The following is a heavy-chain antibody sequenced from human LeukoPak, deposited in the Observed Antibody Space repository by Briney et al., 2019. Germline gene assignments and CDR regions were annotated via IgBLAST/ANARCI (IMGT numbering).Heavy chain of an antibody. D-gene: IGHD6-6*01. Sequence: SETLSLTCAVYGESFSGYYWSWIRQPPGRGLEWIGEINHSGSTNYNPSLKSRVTISADTSKNQFSLKLSSVTAADTAVYYCARLTRYSSSSQYFQHWGQGTLVTVSS. CDR3: ARLTRYSSSSQYFQH. CDR1: GESFSGYY. J-gene: IGHJ1*01. V-gene: IGHV4-34*01. CDR2: INHSGST.